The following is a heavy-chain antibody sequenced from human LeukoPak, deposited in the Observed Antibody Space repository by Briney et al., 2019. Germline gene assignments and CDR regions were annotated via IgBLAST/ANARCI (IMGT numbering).Heavy chain of an antibody. CDR1: GFTFSSCW. Sequence: GGSLRLSCAAFGFTFSSCWMSWVRQAPGKGLEWVANIKQDGSEKYYVDSVKGRFTISRDNAKNCLYLQMNSLTVEDTALYYCTRVTSWRTGFDYWGQGTLVTVSS. J-gene: IGHJ4*02. CDR3: TRVTSWRTGFDY. D-gene: IGHD1-1*01. CDR2: IKQDGSEK. V-gene: IGHV3-7*03.